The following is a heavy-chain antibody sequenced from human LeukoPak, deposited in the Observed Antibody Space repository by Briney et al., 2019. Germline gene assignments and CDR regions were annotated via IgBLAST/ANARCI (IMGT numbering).Heavy chain of an antibody. CDR1: GYTFTSYY. V-gene: IGHV1-46*01. CDR2: INPSGGST. CDR3: AADYYDSSGTGWYFDL. J-gene: IGHJ2*01. Sequence: GASVKVSCKASGYTFTSYYMHWVRQAPGQGREWMGIINPSGGSTSYAQKFQGRVTMTRDTSTTTVYMELSRMRSEDTAVYYCAADYYDSSGTGWYFDLWGRGTMVTVSS. D-gene: IGHD3-22*01.